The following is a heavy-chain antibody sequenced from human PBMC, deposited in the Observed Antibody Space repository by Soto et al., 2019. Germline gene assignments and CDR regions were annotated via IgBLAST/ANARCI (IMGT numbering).Heavy chain of an antibody. CDR1: GFTFSSYA. V-gene: IGHV3-23*01. J-gene: IGHJ4*02. CDR3: AKSSPFLEWLLYVDY. Sequence: GGSLRLSCAASGFTFSSYAMSWVRQAPGKGLEWVSAISGSGGSTYYADSVEGRFTISRDNSKNTLYLQMNSLRAEDTAVYYCAKSSPFLEWLLYVDYWGQGTLVTVSS. CDR2: ISGSGGST. D-gene: IGHD3-3*01.